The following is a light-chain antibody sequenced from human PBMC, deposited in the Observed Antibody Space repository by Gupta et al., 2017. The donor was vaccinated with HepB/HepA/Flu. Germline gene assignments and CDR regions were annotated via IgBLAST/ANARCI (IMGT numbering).Light chain of an antibody. J-gene: IGKJ4*01. V-gene: IGKV3-11*01. CDR1: QSVSSY. CDR2: DAS. CDR3: QQRSNWPLT. Sequence: EIVLTQSPATLSLSPRERATLSCRASQSVSSYLAWYQQKPGQAPRLLIHDASNRATGIPARFSGSGSGTDFTLTISSLEPEDFAVYYCQQRSNWPLTFGGGTKVEIK.